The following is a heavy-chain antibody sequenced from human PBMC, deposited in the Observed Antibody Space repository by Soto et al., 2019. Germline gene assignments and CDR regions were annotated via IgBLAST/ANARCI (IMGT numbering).Heavy chain of an antibody. V-gene: IGHV3-7*01. Sequence: GGSLRLSCAASGFTFSSYWMSWVRQAPGKGLEWVANIKQDGSEKYYVDSVKGRFTISRDNAKNSLYLQMNSLRAEDTAVYYCASFGGTTRDYYYYMDVWGKGTTVTVSS. J-gene: IGHJ6*03. CDR3: ASFGGTTRDYYYYMDV. D-gene: IGHD1-7*01. CDR1: GFTFSSYW. CDR2: IKQDGSEK.